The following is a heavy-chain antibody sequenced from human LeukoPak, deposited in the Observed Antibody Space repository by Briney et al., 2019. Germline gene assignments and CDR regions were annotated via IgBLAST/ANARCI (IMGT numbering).Heavy chain of an antibody. D-gene: IGHD2-2*02. CDR1: GGSISSGDYY. Sequence: SETLSLTCTVSGGSISSGDYYWSWIRQPPGKGLGWIGYIYYSGSTYYNPSLKSRVTISVDTSKNQFSLKLSSVTAADTAVYDCAREERYCSSTSCYMIAFDIWGQGTMVTVSS. CDR3: AREERYCSSTSCYMIAFDI. V-gene: IGHV4-30-4*08. CDR2: IYYSGST. J-gene: IGHJ3*02.